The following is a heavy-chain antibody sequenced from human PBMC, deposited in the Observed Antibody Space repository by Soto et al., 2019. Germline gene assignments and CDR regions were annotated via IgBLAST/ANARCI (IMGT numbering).Heavy chain of an antibody. CDR2: MNPNSGNT. CDR3: ARVLHGSGSYPDAFDI. CDR1: GYTFTSYD. J-gene: IGHJ3*02. D-gene: IGHD3-10*01. V-gene: IGHV1-8*01. Sequence: GASVKVACKASGYTFTSYDINWVRQATGQGLEWMGWMNPNSGNTGYAQKFQGRVTMTRNTSISTAYMELSSLRSEDTAVYYCARVLHGSGSYPDAFDIWGQGTMVTVS.